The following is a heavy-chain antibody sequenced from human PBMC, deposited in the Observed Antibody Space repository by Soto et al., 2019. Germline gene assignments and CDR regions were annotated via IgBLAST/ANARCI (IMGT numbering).Heavy chain of an antibody. CDR2: ISAYNGNT. CDR3: ARDWIAAATRTRGHWFDP. J-gene: IGHJ5*02. D-gene: IGHD6-13*01. Sequence: QVQLVQSGAEVKKPGASVKVSCKASGYTFTSYGITWVRQAPGQGLEWMGWISAYNGNTNYAQKLQGRVTMTTDTSTSTAYMELRSLRSDDTAVYYCARDWIAAATRTRGHWFDPWGQGTLVTVSS. CDR1: GYTFTSYG. V-gene: IGHV1-18*01.